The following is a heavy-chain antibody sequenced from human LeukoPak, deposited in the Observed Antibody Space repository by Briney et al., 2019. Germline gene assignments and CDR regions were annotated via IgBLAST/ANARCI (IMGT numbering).Heavy chain of an antibody. CDR3: ARVYGSGEENAFDI. V-gene: IGHV3-48*03. D-gene: IGHD3-10*01. Sequence: GGSLRLSCAASEFTFTSYEMNWVRQAPGKGLEWVSYISSSGSTIYYADSVKGRFTISRDNAKNSLYLQMNSLRAGDTAVYYCARVYGSGEENAFDIWGQGTMVTVSS. J-gene: IGHJ3*02. CDR1: EFTFTSYE. CDR2: ISSSGSTI.